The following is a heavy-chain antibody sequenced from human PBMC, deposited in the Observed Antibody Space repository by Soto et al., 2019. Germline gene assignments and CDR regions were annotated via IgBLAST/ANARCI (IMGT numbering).Heavy chain of an antibody. Sequence: GESLKISCKASGYSFTSYWIIWVRQMPGKGLEWMGKIDPSDSYTSYSPSFQDHVTISVDKPISTAYLQWGSLKASDTAIYYCARQALGAPSNRMDVWGQGTTVTVSS. D-gene: IGHD1-26*01. CDR3: ARQALGAPSNRMDV. V-gene: IGHV5-10-1*01. CDR2: IDPSDSYT. J-gene: IGHJ6*02. CDR1: GYSFTSYW.